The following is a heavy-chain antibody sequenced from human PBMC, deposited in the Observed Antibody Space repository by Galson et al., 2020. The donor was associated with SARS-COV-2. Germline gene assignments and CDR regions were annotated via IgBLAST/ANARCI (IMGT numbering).Heavy chain of an antibody. CDR1: GGSVRSSSYW. J-gene: IGHJ4*02. V-gene: IGHV4-39*01. CDR2: IYYSGTT. D-gene: IGHD3-22*01. CDR3: ARLYRYYDSSGYPDY. Sequence: SETLSLTCSVSGGSVRSSSYWWAWIRQPPGKGLEWIGSIYYSGTTYYNPSLLSRLTISVDTSENQFSLNLSSVSAADKAVYYCARLYRYYDSSGYPDYWGQGTLVTVSS.